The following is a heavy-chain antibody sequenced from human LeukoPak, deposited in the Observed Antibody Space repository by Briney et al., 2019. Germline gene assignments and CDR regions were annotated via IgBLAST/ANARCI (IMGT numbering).Heavy chain of an antibody. J-gene: IGHJ4*02. D-gene: IGHD2-2*01. CDR3: ASYIVLVPSAIARVSQDFDY. V-gene: IGHV1-2*02. CDR1: GYTFTSYD. Sequence: ASVTVSCKASGYTFTSYDINWVRQAPGQGLEWMGWINPNSGGTNYAQKFQGRVTMTRDTSISTAYMEVSRLGSDDTAVYYCASYIVLVPSAIARVSQDFDYWGQGTLVTVSS. CDR2: INPNSGGT.